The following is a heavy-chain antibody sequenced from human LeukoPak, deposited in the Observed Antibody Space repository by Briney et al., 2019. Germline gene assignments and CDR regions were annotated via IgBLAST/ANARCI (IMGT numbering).Heavy chain of an antibody. J-gene: IGHJ5*02. Sequence: SETLSLTCTVSVDSITDYYRSWIRQPPGKGLEGIGYMSYRGRATYNPSVKSQVTIPLATSRTEFSLSLTSVPAADTADYYCARVTAGGRSEWVDNWGQGNLVTVSS. D-gene: IGHD3-3*01. CDR1: VDSITDYY. CDR3: ARVTAGGRSEWVDN. V-gene: IGHV4-59*01. CDR2: MSYRGRA.